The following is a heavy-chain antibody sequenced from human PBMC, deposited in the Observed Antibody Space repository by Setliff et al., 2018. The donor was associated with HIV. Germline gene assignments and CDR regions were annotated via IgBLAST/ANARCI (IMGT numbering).Heavy chain of an antibody. CDR1: GFTFTNAW. Sequence: LSLSCATSGFTFTNAWMSWVRQAPGKGLEWVANIKQDGSEKYYVDSVKGRFTISRDNAKNSLYLQMNSLRAEDTAVYYCAKDRSEITIFGVIISHWGQGSLVTVSS. CDR2: IKQDGSEK. D-gene: IGHD3-3*01. V-gene: IGHV3-7*01. J-gene: IGHJ4*02. CDR3: AKDRSEITIFGVIISH.